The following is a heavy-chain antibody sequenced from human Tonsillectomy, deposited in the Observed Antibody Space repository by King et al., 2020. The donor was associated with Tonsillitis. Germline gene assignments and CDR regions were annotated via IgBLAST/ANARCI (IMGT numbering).Heavy chain of an antibody. CDR2: IWYEGGNK. CDR3: ARELYCGGDCPRGFDY. D-gene: IGHD2-21*01. J-gene: IGHJ4*02. CDR1: GFPFSSYG. Sequence: QLVQSGGGVVQPGRSRRLSCAASGFPFSSYGMHWVGQAPGKGLEGVAVIWYEGGNKYYANSVKGRFTISRDNSKKTLYLQMNSLRAEDTAVYYCARELYCGGDCPRGFDYWGQGTLVTVSS. V-gene: IGHV3-33*01.